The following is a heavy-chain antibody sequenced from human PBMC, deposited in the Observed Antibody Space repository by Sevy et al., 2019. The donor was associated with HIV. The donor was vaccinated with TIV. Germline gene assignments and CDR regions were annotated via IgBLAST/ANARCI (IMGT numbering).Heavy chain of an antibody. CDR3: ARDLEFYDYGDYVPAFMPDY. D-gene: IGHD4-17*01. J-gene: IGHJ4*02. V-gene: IGHV3-33*01. CDR2: IWFDESNT. CDR1: GFTFSTYG. Sequence: GGSLRLSCAASGFTFSTYGMHWVRQAPGKGLEWVAVIWFDESNTYYADSVKGRFTISRDIAKNTLHLQMNSLRAEDTAVYYCARDLEFYDYGDYVPAFMPDYWGQGTLVTVSS.